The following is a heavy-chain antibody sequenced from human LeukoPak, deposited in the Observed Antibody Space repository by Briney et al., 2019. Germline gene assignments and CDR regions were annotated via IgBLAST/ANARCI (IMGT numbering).Heavy chain of an antibody. CDR3: ARRGLAGTDYYYYMDV. J-gene: IGHJ6*03. CDR2: INHSGST. D-gene: IGHD6-19*01. V-gene: IGHV4-34*01. CDR1: GGSFSGYY. Sequence: SETLSLTCAVYGGSFSGYYWSWIRQPPGKGLEWIGEINHSGSTNYNPSLKSRVTISVDASKNQFSLKLSSVTAADTAVYYCARRGLAGTDYYYYMDVWGKGTTVTVSS.